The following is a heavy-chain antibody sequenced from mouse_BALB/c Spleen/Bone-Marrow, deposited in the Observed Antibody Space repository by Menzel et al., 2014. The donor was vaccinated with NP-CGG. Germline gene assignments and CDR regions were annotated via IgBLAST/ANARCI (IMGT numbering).Heavy chain of an antibody. Sequence: EVKLVESGGGLVQPGGSRKLSCAASGFTFSSFGMHWVRQAPEEGLEWVAYISNGSSTIYYADTVKGRFTISRDNPKNTLFLQMTSLRSEDTAMYYCARKGAMITHYYAMDYWGQVTAVTVSS. CDR1: GFTFSSFG. CDR2: ISNGSSTI. J-gene: IGHJ4*01. CDR3: ARKGAMITHYYAMDY. V-gene: IGHV5-17*02. D-gene: IGHD2-4*01.